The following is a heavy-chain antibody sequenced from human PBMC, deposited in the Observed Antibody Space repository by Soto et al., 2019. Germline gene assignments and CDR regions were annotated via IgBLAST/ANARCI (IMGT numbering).Heavy chain of an antibody. CDR1: GAPVSSETHF. D-gene: IGHD2-15*01. Sequence: QVQLQESGPGLVKPSETLSLTCTVSGAPVSSETHFWTWIRQPPGKWLEWIGYMYYSGITNSNPALKSRVTLSVDRSRNQFSLSLNSVTAADTAVYYCAREDMSVTYYVDYCGPGMQVTVSS. J-gene: IGHJ4*02. CDR2: MYYSGIT. CDR3: AREDMSVTYYVDY. V-gene: IGHV4-61*01.